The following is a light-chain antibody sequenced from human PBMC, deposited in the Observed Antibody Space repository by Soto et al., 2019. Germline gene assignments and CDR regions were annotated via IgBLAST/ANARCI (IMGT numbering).Light chain of an antibody. V-gene: IGLV1-40*01. CDR3: ATWDDDLYTPI. Sequence: QSVLTQPPSVSGAPGQRVTISCTGSSSNIGEGYDVHWYQQLPGTAPKLLIYGNINRPSGVPDRFSGSKSGTSASLAITGLQAEDEANYYCATWDDDLYTPIIGGGTKVTVL. CDR1: SSNIGEGYD. CDR2: GNI. J-gene: IGLJ2*01.